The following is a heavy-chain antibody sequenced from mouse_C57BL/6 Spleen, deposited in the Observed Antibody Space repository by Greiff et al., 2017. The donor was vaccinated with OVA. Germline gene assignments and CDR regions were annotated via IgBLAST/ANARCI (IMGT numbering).Heavy chain of an antibody. Sequence: QVQLQQPGAELVKPGASVPLSCKASGYTFTSYWMHWVKQRPGRGLERIGRIDPNSGGTKYNEKFKSKATLTVDKPSSTAYMQLSSLTSEDSAVYYCAREGYYGSFAYWGQGTLVTVSA. D-gene: IGHD1-1*01. CDR1: GYTFTSYW. CDR3: AREGYYGSFAY. J-gene: IGHJ3*01. V-gene: IGHV1-72*01. CDR2: IDPNSGGT.